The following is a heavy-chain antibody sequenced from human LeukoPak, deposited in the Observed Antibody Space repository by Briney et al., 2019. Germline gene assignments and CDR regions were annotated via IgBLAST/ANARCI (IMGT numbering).Heavy chain of an antibody. J-gene: IGHJ3*02. V-gene: IGHV4-38-2*01. CDR3: XXXXXXXXPXXXXX. CDR2: IYHSGST. Sequence: SETLSLTCAVSGYSISSGYYWGWIRQPPGKGLEWIGSIYHSGSTYYNPSLKSRVTISVDTSKNQFSLKLSSVTAADTAVYYXXXXXXXXXPXXXXXXGQXTMV. CDR1: GYSISSGYY.